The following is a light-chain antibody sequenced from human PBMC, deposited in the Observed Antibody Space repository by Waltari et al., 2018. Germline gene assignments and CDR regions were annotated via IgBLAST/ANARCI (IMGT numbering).Light chain of an antibody. J-gene: IGKJ1*01. V-gene: IGKV1-5*03. CDR1: QSISSW. CDR2: QAS. Sequence: DIQMTQSPSTLSASVGDRVTITCRASQSISSWLAWYQQKPGKAPKLLIYQASSLESGVPSRFGGSGSGTEFTLTISSLQPDDFATYYCQQYNNYSGTFGQGTKVDIK. CDR3: QQYNNYSGT.